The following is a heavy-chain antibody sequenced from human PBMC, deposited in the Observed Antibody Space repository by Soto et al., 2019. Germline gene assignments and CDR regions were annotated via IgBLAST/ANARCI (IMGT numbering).Heavy chain of an antibody. V-gene: IGHV3-15*01. CDR1: GFTFGDAW. CDR2: IISKTDGGTT. CDR3: TTDYYFGSGNGDY. D-gene: IGHD3-10*01. J-gene: IGHJ4*02. Sequence: EVQLVESGGGLVQPGGSLRLSCAASGFTFGDAWMTWVRQTPGKGLEWVGRIISKTDGGTTDYAAPVKGRFSISRDDSKNMLYLQMNSLKTGDTGVYYCTTDYYFGSGNGDYWGQGTLVTVSS.